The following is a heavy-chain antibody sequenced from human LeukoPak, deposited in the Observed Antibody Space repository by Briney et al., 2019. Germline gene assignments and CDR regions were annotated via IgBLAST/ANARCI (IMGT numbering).Heavy chain of an antibody. CDR3: ARGSTGAFDI. Sequence: SETLSLTCTVSGGSITSYYWSWIRQPPGKGLEWIGYTHYSGSTDYNPSLKSRVTISVDTSNNQFSLKLTSVAAADTAVYYCARGSTGAFDIWGQGTMVTVPS. J-gene: IGHJ3*02. CDR2: THYSGST. CDR1: GGSITSYY. V-gene: IGHV4-59*01. D-gene: IGHD1-1*01.